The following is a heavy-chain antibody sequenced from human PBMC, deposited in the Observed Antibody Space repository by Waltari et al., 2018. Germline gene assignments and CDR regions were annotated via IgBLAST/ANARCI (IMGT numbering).Heavy chain of an antibody. CDR1: GFTVSSNY. D-gene: IGHD3-22*01. J-gene: IGHJ4*02. V-gene: IGHV3-53*02. CDR2: IYSGGST. Sequence: EVQMVETGGGLIQPGGSLRLSCSASGFTVSSNYMSWVRQAPGKGLEWVSVIYSGGSTYSADSVKGRFTISRDNSKNTVYLQMNSLRAEDTALYYCAREAGGYDSSGYFDGWGQGTLVTVSS. CDR3: AREAGGYDSSGYFDG.